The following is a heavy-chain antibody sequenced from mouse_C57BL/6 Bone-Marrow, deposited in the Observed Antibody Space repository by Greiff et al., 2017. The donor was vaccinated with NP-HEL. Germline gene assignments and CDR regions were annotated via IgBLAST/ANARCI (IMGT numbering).Heavy chain of an antibody. J-gene: IGHJ3*01. D-gene: IGHD1-1*01. V-gene: IGHV1-81*01. CDR1: GYTFTSYG. CDR3: AREGLLRRFAY. CDR2: IYPRSGNT. Sequence: VQLQQPGAELVMPGASVKLSCKASGYTFTSYGISWVKQRTGQGLEWIGEIYPRSGNTYYNEKFKGKATLTADKSSSTAYMELRSLTSEDSAVYFCAREGLLRRFAYWGQGTLVTVSA.